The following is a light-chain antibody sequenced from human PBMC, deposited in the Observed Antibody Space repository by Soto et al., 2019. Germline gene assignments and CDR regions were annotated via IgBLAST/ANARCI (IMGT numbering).Light chain of an antibody. V-gene: IGKV1-5*03. CDR1: RSIING. CDR3: QQYSTYSWP. CDR2: KAS. Sequence: STLSASVVYIVTITCRASRSIINGLAWCQHKAVTSPKLLIYKASTLEGGVPSRFSGSGSGTEFTLTISSLQPDDFASYYCQQYSTYSWPFGQGTKVDIK. J-gene: IGKJ1*01.